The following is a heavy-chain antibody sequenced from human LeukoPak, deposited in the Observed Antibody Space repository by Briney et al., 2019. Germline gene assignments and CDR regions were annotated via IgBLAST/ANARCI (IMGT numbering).Heavy chain of an antibody. V-gene: IGHV3-15*01. CDR3: TTLYYYDSSGYSY. CDR1: RFTFSNAW. J-gene: IGHJ4*02. CDR2: IKSKTDGGTT. Sequence: GGSLRLSCAASRFTFSNAWMSWVRQAPGKGLEWVGRIKSKTDGGTTDYAAPVKGRFTISRDDSKNTLYLQMNSLKTEDTAVYYCTTLYYYDSSGYSYWGQGTLVTVSS. D-gene: IGHD3-22*01.